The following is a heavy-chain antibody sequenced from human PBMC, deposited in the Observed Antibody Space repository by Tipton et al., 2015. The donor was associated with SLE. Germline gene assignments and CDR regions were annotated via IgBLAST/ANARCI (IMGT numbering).Heavy chain of an antibody. CDR3: ARGDFWSGLDY. J-gene: IGHJ4*02. V-gene: IGHV4-59*11. Sequence: TLTLTCTASGGSITSRYWNWVRQPPGKGLEWIGYIYYSGTTSYNSSLKSRVTISVDSAKNQFSLKVSSVTAADTAVYFCARGDFWSGLDYWGQGALVTVSS. CDR2: IYYSGTT. CDR1: GGSITSRY. D-gene: IGHD3-3*01.